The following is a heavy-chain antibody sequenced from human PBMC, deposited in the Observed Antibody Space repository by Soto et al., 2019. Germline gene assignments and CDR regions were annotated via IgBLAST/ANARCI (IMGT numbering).Heavy chain of an antibody. J-gene: IGHJ4*02. V-gene: IGHV5-51*01. CDR3: ARQESDFWSGFFGRGDY. CDR2: IYPGDSDT. CDR1: GYSFTSYW. D-gene: IGHD3-3*01. Sequence: GAEVKKPGESLKISCKGSGYSFTSYWIGWVRQMPGKGLEWMGIIYPGDSDTRYSPSFQGQVTISADKSISTAYLQWSSLKASDTAMYYCARQESDFWSGFFGRGDYWGQGTLVTVSS.